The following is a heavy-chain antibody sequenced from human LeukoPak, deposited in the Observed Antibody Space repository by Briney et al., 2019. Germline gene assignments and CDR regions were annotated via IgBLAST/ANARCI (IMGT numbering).Heavy chain of an antibody. V-gene: IGHV4-38-2*02. J-gene: IGHJ3*02. CDR1: GYSISSGYY. CDR2: IYHSGRT. Sequence: PSETLSLTCTVSGYSISSGYYWGWIRQPPGKGLEWIGSIYHSGRTFYNPSLKSRVTISVDTSKNQFSLKLTSVAAADTAVYYCAKSSGYGLVDIWGRGTMVTVSS. D-gene: IGHD3-22*01. CDR3: AKSSGYGLVDI.